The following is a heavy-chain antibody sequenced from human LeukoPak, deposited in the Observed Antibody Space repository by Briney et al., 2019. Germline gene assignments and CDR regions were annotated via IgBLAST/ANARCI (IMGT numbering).Heavy chain of an antibody. V-gene: IGHV4-34*01. CDR2: INHSGST. Sequence: PSETLSLTCAVYGGSFSGYYWSWIRQPPGKGLEWVGEINHSGSTNYNPSLKSRVTISVDTSKNQFSLKLSSVTAADTAVYYCARGLWFGELYMDVWGKGTTVTISS. J-gene: IGHJ6*03. CDR3: ARGLWFGELYMDV. CDR1: GGSFSGYY. D-gene: IGHD3-10*01.